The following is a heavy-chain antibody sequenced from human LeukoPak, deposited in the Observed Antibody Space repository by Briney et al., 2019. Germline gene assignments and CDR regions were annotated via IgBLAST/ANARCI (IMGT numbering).Heavy chain of an antibody. CDR2: IYYSGST. CDR1: GDSISSYY. CDR3: ARAGSSYGNFDY. V-gene: IGHV4-59*01. D-gene: IGHD5-18*01. J-gene: IGHJ4*02. Sequence: PSETLSLTCTVSGDSISSYYWSRIRQPPGKGLEWIGYIYYSGSTNYNPSLKSRVTISVDTSKNQFSLKLSSVTAADTAVYYCARAGSSYGNFDYWGQGTLVTVSS.